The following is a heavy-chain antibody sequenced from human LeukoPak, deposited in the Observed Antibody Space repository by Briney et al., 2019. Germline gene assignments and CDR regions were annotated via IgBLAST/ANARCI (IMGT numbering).Heavy chain of an antibody. V-gene: IGHV4-30-4*01. CDR2: IYYSGST. Sequence: SETLSLTCTVSGGSISSGDYYWSWIRQPPGKGLEWIGYIYYSGSTYYNPSLKSRVTIPVDTSKNQFSLKLSSVTAADTAVYYCARTGDAMYYFDYWGQGTLVTVSS. CDR1: GGSISSGDYY. CDR3: ARTGDAMYYFDY. D-gene: IGHD3-10*01. J-gene: IGHJ4*02.